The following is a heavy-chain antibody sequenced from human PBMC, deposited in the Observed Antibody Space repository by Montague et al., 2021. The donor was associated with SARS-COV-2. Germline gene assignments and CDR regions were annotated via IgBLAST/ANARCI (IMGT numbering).Heavy chain of an antibody. D-gene: IGHD3-3*01. CDR3: GGTWVYFSPVDV. V-gene: IGHV4-4*02. CDR1: GGSISGREW. J-gene: IGHJ6*02. CDR2: IHQSESGST. Sequence: SETLSLTCAVSGGSISGREWWSWVRQPPGKGLEWIGEIHQSESGSTNXXXSLKSRVTISIDQSKNYFSLNLTSMTAADPAVYYCGGTWVYFSPVDVWGQGTTVIVSS.